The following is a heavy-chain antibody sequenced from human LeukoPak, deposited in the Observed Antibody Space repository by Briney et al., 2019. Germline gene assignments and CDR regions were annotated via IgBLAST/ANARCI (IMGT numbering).Heavy chain of an antibody. J-gene: IGHJ6*03. D-gene: IGHD1-7*01. CDR3: ARGPQDGTTYRTYYYMDV. CDR2: ISRSGRPT. Sequence: PGGCLRLSCAVYGFTLSSYGMESVRQARGKGLGWVSYISRSGRPTTYAASVKGRFTISIDNAQNSLYLQMNGLRAEDTAVYYGARGPQDGTTYRTYYYMDVWGKGTTVTVSS. V-gene: IGHV3-48*04. CDR1: GFTLSSYG.